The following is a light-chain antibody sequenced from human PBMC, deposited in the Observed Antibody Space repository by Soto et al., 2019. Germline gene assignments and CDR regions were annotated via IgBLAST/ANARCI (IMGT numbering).Light chain of an antibody. CDR1: SNDVGGYNY. J-gene: IGLJ3*02. CDR2: EVS. CDR3: SSYTAFSTWV. V-gene: IGLV2-14*01. Sequence: QSVLTQPASVSGSPGQSITISCTGTSNDVGGYNYVSWYQQHPGKAPQLIIYEVSNRPSGVSHRFSGSKSGDTASLTISGLQAEDGADYYCSSYTAFSTWVFGGGTKLTV.